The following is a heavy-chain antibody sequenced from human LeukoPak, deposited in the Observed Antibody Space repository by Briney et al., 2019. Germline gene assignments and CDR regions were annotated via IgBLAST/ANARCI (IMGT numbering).Heavy chain of an antibody. CDR3: ARGGYDILTGYYPDY. CDR1: GYTFTSYY. J-gene: IGHJ4*02. CDR2: INPSGGST. D-gene: IGHD3-9*01. V-gene: IGHV1-46*01. Sequence: ASVKVSCKASGYTFTSYYMHWVRQAPGQGLEWMGIINPSGGSTSYAQKFQGRVTMTRDMSTSTVYMELSSLRSEDTAVYYCARGGYDILTGYYPDYWGQGTLVTVSS.